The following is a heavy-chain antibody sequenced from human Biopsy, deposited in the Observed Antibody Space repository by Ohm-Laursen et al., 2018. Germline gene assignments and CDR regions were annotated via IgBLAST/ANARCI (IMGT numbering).Heavy chain of an antibody. V-gene: IGHV4-59*08. CDR3: ARHPTGFWFDP. J-gene: IGHJ5*02. CDR1: GGSISSYY. CDR2: IYYSGST. Sequence: SETLSLTCTVSGGSISSYYWSWIRQPPGRGLEWIGYIYYSGSTNYNPSLKSRVTISVDTSKNQFSLKVSSVTAADTALYFCARHPTGFWFDPWGHGTLVTVSS.